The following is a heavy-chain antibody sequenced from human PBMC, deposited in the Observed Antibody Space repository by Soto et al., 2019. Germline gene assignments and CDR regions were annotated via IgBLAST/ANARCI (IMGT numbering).Heavy chain of an antibody. D-gene: IGHD2-2*01. Sequence: KPGGSLRLSCTASGFTFGDYAMSWFRQAPGKGLEWVGFIRSKAYGGTTEYAASVKGRFTISRDDSKSIAYLQMNSLKTEDTAVYYCTGVLSSYCSSTSCYLRGLYYYYYYGMDVWGQGTTVTVSS. V-gene: IGHV3-49*05. CDR2: IRSKAYGGTT. J-gene: IGHJ6*02. CDR1: GFTFGDYA. CDR3: TGVLSSYCSSTSCYLRGLYYYYYYGMDV.